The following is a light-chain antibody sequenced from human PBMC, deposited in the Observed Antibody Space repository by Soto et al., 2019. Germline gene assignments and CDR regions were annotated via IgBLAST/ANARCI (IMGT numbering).Light chain of an antibody. V-gene: IGKV1-33*01. CDR1: QDISNY. CDR2: GAS. Sequence: DIQITQSPSSLSGSVGDRVTITCQASQDISNYLNWYQQKPGKAPNLLIYGASNLETGVPSRFSGSGSGTDFTLTISSLQAEDVATYYCQHYDDLPFTFGGGTKVEIK. CDR3: QHYDDLPFT. J-gene: IGKJ4*01.